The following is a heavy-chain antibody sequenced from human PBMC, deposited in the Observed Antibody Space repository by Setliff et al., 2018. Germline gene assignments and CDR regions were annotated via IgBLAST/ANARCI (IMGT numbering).Heavy chain of an antibody. CDR3: ARSYHLVLTNWFDA. D-gene: IGHD1-26*01. J-gene: IGHJ5*01. CDR1: GGAFSGYN. V-gene: IGHV4-34*10. Sequence: PSETLSLTCAVCGGAFSGYNWNWIRQPPGKGLEWIGSMYYSGSNDYNPSLKSRVTISLDTSKNQFSLRLTSVTAADTAVYYCARSYHLVLTNWFDAWGHGTLVTVSS. CDR2: MYYSGSN.